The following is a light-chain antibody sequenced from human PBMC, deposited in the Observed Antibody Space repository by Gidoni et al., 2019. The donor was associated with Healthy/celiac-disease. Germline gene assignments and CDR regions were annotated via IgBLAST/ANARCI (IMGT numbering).Light chain of an antibody. CDR2: AAS. Sequence: AIRMTQSTSSFSASTGDRVTITCRASQGISSYLAWYQQQPGKAPKLLIYAASTVQSGVPSRFSGSGSGKDFTLTISCLQSEDFATYYCQQYYSYPPITFGQGTRLEIK. CDR3: QQYYSYPPIT. V-gene: IGKV1-8*01. J-gene: IGKJ5*01. CDR1: QGISSY.